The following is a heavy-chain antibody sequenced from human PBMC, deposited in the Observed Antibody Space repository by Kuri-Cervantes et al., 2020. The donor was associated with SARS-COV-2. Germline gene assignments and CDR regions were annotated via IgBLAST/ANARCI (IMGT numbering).Heavy chain of an antibody. D-gene: IGHD1-7*01. Sequence: GGSLRLSCAASGFSFSSYAMSWVRQAPGKGLEWVSVISGSGTGAYYADSVKGRFTISRDNSKNTLYLQMNGLRAEDTAVYFCAKDPTATTEYYYAMDVWGQGTTVTVSS. J-gene: IGHJ6*02. V-gene: IGHV3-23*01. CDR1: GFSFSSYA. CDR3: AKDPTATTEYYYAMDV. CDR2: ISGSGTGA.